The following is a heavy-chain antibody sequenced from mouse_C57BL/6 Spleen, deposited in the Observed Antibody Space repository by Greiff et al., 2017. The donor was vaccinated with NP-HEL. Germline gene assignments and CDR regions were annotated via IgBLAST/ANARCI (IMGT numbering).Heavy chain of an antibody. V-gene: IGHV2-3*01. J-gene: IGHJ4*01. CDR3: AKPELNYYGSSYYAMDY. CDR2: IWGDGST. Sequence: VKLMESGPGLVAPSQSLSITCTVSGFSFTSYGVSWVRQPPGKGLEWLGVIWGDGSTNYHSALISRLSISKDNSKIQVFLKLNSLQTDDTATYYCAKPELNYYGSSYYAMDYWGQGTSVTVSS. CDR1: GFSFTSYG. D-gene: IGHD1-1*01.